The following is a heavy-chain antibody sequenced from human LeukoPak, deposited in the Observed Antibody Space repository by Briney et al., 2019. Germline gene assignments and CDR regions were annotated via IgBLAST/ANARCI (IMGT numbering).Heavy chain of an antibody. Sequence: GGSLRLSCAASGFTFSSYAMSSVRQAPGKGLEWVSAISGSGGSTNYADSVKGRFTISRDNSKNTLYLQMNSLRAEDTAVYYCAKVGRATAPIYYFDYWGQGTLVTVSS. J-gene: IGHJ4*02. D-gene: IGHD5-12*01. CDR2: ISGSGGST. V-gene: IGHV3-23*01. CDR3: AKVGRATAPIYYFDY. CDR1: GFTFSSYA.